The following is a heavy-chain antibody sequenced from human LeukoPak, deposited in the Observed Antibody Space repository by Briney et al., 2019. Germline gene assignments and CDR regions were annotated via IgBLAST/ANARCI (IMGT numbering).Heavy chain of an antibody. CDR2: ISSRRSYI. V-gene: IGHV3-21*01. Sequence: PGGSLRLSCAASGFTFSSYSMNWVRQAPGKGLEWVSSISSRRSYIYYADSVKGRFTISTDNANTSLYLQMDSLRADDTAVYYCSRELGSSSSYWGQGTLVTVSS. D-gene: IGHD6-6*01. CDR1: GFTFSSYS. J-gene: IGHJ4*02. CDR3: SRELGSSSSY.